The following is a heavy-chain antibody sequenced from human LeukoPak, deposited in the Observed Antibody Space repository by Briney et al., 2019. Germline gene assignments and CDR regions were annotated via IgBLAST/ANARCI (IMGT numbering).Heavy chain of an antibody. J-gene: IGHJ4*02. CDR1: GGSFSGYY. V-gene: IGHV4-34*01. Sequence: SETLSLTCAVYGGSFSGYYWSWIRQPPGKGLEWIGEINHSGSTNYNPSLKSRVTISVDTSKNQFSLKLSSVTAADTAVYYCAPRVIIAAAGTGNWGQGTLVTVSS. CDR2: INHSGST. CDR3: APRVIIAAAGTGN. D-gene: IGHD6-13*01.